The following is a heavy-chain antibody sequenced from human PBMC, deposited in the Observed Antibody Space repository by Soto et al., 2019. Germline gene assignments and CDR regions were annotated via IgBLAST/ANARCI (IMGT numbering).Heavy chain of an antibody. Sequence: QVQLQESGPGLVKPSETLSLTCTVSGGSVSSGSYYWSWIRQPPGKGLECIGYIYYSGSTNYNPSLKSRVTISVDTSKNQFSLKLSSVTAADTAMYYCARVSSSWGLVNYFDYWGQGTLVTVSS. V-gene: IGHV4-61*01. CDR1: GGSVSSGSYY. D-gene: IGHD6-13*01. J-gene: IGHJ4*02. CDR3: ARVSSSWGLVNYFDY. CDR2: IYYSGST.